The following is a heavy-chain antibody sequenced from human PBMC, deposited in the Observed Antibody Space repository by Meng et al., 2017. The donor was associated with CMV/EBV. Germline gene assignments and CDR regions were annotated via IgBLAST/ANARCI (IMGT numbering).Heavy chain of an antibody. D-gene: IGHD2-2*01. CDR2: IIPIFGTA. CDR3: ARESGGYCSSTSCPIDY. V-gene: IGHV1-69*05. Sequence: SVKVSCKASGGTFSSYAISWVRQAPGQGLEWMGGIIPIFGTANYAQKFQGRVTITTDESTSTAYMELSSLRSEDTAVYYCARESGGYCSSTSCPIDYWGQGTLVTISS. CDR1: GGTFSSYA. J-gene: IGHJ4*02.